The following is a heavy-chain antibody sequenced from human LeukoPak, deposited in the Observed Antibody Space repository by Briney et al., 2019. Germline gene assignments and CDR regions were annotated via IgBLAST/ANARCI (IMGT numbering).Heavy chain of an antibody. CDR2: IYWNDEK. D-gene: IGHD6-13*01. CDR1: GFSLTTSGVG. V-gene: IGHV2-5*01. CDR3: AHRLWYSSTQKTTFGY. Sequence: SGPTLIHSTQTLTLTCTFSGFSLTTSGVGVGWIRQPPGKALEWLALIYWNDEKRYSPSLKSRLTITKDTSKNQVVLTMTNMDPVDTATYYCAHRLWYSSTQKTTFGYWGERTLVTVSS. J-gene: IGHJ4*02.